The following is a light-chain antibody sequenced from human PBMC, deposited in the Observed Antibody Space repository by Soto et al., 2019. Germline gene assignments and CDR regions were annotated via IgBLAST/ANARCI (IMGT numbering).Light chain of an antibody. Sequence: VIWMTQSPSLLSASTGDRVTISCRMSQGISSYLAWYQQKPGKAPELLIYAASTLQSGVPSRFSGSGSGTDFTLTISSLEPEDFAVYYCHHRGNGITFGQGTRLEIK. CDR2: AAS. J-gene: IGKJ5*01. CDR3: HHRGNGIT. CDR1: QGISSY. V-gene: IGKV1D-8*03.